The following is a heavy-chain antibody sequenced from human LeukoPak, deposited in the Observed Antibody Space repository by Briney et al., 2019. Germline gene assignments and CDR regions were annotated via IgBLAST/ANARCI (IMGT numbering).Heavy chain of an antibody. V-gene: IGHV3-21*01. D-gene: IGHD3-10*01. Sequence: SGGSLRLSCAASGFTFSSYSMNWVRQAPGKGLEWVSSISSSSSYIYYADSVKGRFTISRDNAKNSLYLQMNSLRAEDTAVYYCARDKGESELWFGESASPNNGFDPWGQGTLVTVSS. CDR1: GFTFSSYS. CDR3: ARDKGESELWFGESASPNNGFDP. J-gene: IGHJ5*02. CDR2: ISSSSSYI.